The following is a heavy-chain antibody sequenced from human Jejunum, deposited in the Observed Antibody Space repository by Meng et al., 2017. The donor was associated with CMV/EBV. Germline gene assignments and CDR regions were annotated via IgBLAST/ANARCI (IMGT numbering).Heavy chain of an antibody. D-gene: IGHD1-14*01. CDR3: AKDLSVRSEFDY. J-gene: IGHJ4*02. Sequence: EVQPVESGGGLVKPGGSLRLSCATSGFTFRNYAMNWVRQAPGKGLEFISRIGGDDFKEYADSVKGRFTISRDNSKNTMYLQMNSLRVEDTAVYYCAKDLSVRSEFDYWGQGTLVTVSS. CDR1: GFTFRNYA. V-gene: IGHV3-23*04. CDR2: IGGDDFK.